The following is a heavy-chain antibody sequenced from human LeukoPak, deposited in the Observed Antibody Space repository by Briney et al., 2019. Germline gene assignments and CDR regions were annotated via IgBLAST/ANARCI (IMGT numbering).Heavy chain of an antibody. V-gene: IGHV3-23*01. J-gene: IGHJ4*02. CDR1: GFTFSRYA. CDR2: ISGSGGSA. CDR3: AKDRWELDS. Sequence: GGSLRLSCAASGFTFSRYAMSWVRQAPGKGLEWISAISGSGGSAYYAGSVKGRFTISRDNSKNTLYLQVNSLRAEGTAVYYCAKDRWELDSWGQGTLVTVSS. D-gene: IGHD4-23*01.